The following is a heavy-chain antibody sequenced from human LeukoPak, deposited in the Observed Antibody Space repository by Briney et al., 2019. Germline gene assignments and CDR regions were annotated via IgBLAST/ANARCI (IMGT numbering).Heavy chain of an antibody. CDR2: IIPILGIA. CDR3: ARVFHDYGDYVVARKAFDI. J-gene: IGHJ3*02. Sequence: PRASVKVSCKASGGTFSSYAISWVRQAPGQGLEWMGRIIPILGIANYAQKFQGRVTITADKSTSTAYMELSSLRSEDTAVYYCARVFHDYGDYVVARKAFDIWGQGTMVTVSS. CDR1: GGTFSSYA. D-gene: IGHD4-17*01. V-gene: IGHV1-69*04.